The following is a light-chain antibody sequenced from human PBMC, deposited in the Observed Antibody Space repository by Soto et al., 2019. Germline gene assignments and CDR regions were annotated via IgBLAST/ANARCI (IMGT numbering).Light chain of an antibody. Sequence: EIVMTQSPATLSVSPGERATLSCRASQSVSSNLAWYQQKPGQAPRLLIYGASTRATGIPDRFSGGGSGTEFTLTISSLQSEDFAVYFCQQYDNWPPASGQGTTVEIK. CDR1: QSVSSN. V-gene: IGKV3-15*01. CDR2: GAS. J-gene: IGKJ1*01. CDR3: QQYDNWPPA.